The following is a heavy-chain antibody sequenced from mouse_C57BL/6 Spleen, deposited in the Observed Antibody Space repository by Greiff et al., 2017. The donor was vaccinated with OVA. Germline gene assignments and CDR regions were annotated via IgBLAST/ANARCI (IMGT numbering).Heavy chain of an antibody. Sequence: EVQLQESGPGLVKPSQSLSLTCSVTGYSITSGYYWNWIRQFPGNKLEWMGYISYDGSNNYNPSLKNRISITRDTSKNQFFLKLNSVTTEDTATYYCARDRYYGSSYRAMDYWGQGTSVTVSS. V-gene: IGHV3-6*01. CDR2: ISYDGSN. CDR3: ARDRYYGSSYRAMDY. CDR1: GYSITSGYY. D-gene: IGHD1-1*01. J-gene: IGHJ4*01.